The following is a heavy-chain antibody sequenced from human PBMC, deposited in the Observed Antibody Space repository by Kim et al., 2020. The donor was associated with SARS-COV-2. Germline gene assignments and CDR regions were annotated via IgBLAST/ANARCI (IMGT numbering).Heavy chain of an antibody. Sequence: DYVKGRFTISRDNDKNTLYLQMNSLRAEDTAVYYCARDYYDSSGYYYIDYWGQGTLVTVSS. D-gene: IGHD3-22*01. CDR3: ARDYYDSSGYYYIDY. V-gene: IGHV3-74*01. J-gene: IGHJ4*02.